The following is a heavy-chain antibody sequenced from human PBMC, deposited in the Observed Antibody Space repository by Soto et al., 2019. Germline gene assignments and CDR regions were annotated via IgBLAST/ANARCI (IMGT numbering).Heavy chain of an antibody. CDR1: GFTFSNAW. J-gene: IGHJ6*02. CDR3: TTDSNEFVSYGDYDYYYYGMDV. V-gene: IGHV3-15*07. CDR2: IKSKTDGGTT. D-gene: IGHD4-17*01. Sequence: EVQLVESGGGLVKPGGSLRLSCAASGFTFSNAWMNWVRQAPGKGLEWVGRIKSKTDGGTTDYAAPVKGRFTISRDDSKNXQYXQXNSLKTEDTAVYYCTTDSNEFVSYGDYDYYYYGMDVWGQGTTVTVSS.